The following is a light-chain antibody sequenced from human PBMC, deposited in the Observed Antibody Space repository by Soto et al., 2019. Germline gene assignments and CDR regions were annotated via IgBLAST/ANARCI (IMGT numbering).Light chain of an antibody. J-gene: IGKJ4*01. V-gene: IGKV3-11*01. Sequence: EIVLTQSPATLSLSPGERATLSCRASQSISSHLAWYQQKPGQAPRRLIYDASNRAPGIPATFSGSGSGTDFTLTISSLEPEDFAVYYCQQRSNWPLTFGGGTKVEIK. CDR2: DAS. CDR3: QQRSNWPLT. CDR1: QSISSH.